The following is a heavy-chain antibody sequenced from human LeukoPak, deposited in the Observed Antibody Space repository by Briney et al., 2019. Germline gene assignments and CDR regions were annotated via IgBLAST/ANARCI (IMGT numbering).Heavy chain of an antibody. CDR1: GFTFSNYE. V-gene: IGHV3-48*03. Sequence: GGSLRLSCAASGFTFSNYEMIWVRQAPGKGLEWTSYISSSGGTTYYADSVKGRFTISRDNAKNTLYLQMNSLRAEDTAVYYCAKDIVVVPAAGAFDIWGQGTMVTVSS. CDR3: AKDIVVVPAAGAFDI. CDR2: ISSSGGTT. J-gene: IGHJ3*02. D-gene: IGHD2-2*01.